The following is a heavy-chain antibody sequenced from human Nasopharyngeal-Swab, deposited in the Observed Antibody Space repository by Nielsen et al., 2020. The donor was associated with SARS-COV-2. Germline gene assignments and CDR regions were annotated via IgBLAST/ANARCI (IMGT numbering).Heavy chain of an antibody. Sequence: GGSLRLSCAASGFTFSSYSMNWVRQAPGKGLEWVSSISSSSSYIYYADSVKGRFTISRDNAKNSLYLQMNSLRAEDTAVYYCASGYDLWTGYGYWGQGTLVTVSS. V-gene: IGHV3-21*01. J-gene: IGHJ4*02. D-gene: IGHD3-3*01. CDR3: ASGYDLWTGYGY. CDR2: ISSSSSYI. CDR1: GFTFSSYS.